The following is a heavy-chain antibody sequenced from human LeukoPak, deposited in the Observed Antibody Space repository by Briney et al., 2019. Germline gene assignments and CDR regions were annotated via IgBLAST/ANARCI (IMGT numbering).Heavy chain of an antibody. D-gene: IGHD6-19*01. CDR1: GYTFTSYG. CDR2: ISAYNGNT. CDR3: ARDPLGYSSGRYVVDY. J-gene: IGHJ4*02. Sequence: ASVKVSCKASGYTFTSYGISWVRQAPGQGLEWMGWISAYNGNTNYAQKLQGRVTMTTDTSTSTAYMELRSLRSDDTAVYYCARDPLGYSSGRYVVDYWGQGTLVTVSS. V-gene: IGHV1-18*01.